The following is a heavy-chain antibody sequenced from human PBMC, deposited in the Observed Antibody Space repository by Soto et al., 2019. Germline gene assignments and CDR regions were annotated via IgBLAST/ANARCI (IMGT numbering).Heavy chain of an antibody. CDR3: ARQRGYSGYDSGRFDY. D-gene: IGHD5-12*01. CDR2: IYYSGST. Sequence: QVQLQESGPGLVKPSQTLSLTCTVSGGSISSGGYYWSWIRQHPGKGLEWIGYIYYSGSTYYNPSLKRRVTISVDTSKNQFSLKLRSVTAADTAVYYCARQRGYSGYDSGRFDYWGQGTLVTVSS. CDR1: GGSISSGGYY. V-gene: IGHV4-31*03. J-gene: IGHJ4*02.